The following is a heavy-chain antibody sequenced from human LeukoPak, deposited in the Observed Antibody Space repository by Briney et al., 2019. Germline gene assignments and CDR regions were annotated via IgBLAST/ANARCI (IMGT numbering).Heavy chain of an antibody. Sequence: GGSLRLSCGASGFTFRSYAMHWVRQAPGKGLEWVAVISQDGSSKNFADSVKGRFTISRDNSNNTLYLRMNSLRGEDTALYYCAREGIDGYNPFDFWGQGTLVTVSS. V-gene: IGHV3-30*04. J-gene: IGHJ4*02. CDR1: GFTFRSYA. CDR2: ISQDGSSK. CDR3: AREGIDGYNPFDF. D-gene: IGHD5-24*01.